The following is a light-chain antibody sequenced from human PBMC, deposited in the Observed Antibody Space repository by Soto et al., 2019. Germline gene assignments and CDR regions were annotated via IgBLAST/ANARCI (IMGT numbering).Light chain of an antibody. Sequence: ESVLTQSPATLSLSPGERATLSCRASQSVSSYLAWYQQKPGQAPRLLIYDASKRATGIPARFSGSGSGTDFTLTISSLEPEDFAVYYCHQGSNWPPMYTFGQGTKLEIK. V-gene: IGKV3-11*01. CDR3: HQGSNWPPMYT. CDR2: DAS. CDR1: QSVSSY. J-gene: IGKJ2*01.